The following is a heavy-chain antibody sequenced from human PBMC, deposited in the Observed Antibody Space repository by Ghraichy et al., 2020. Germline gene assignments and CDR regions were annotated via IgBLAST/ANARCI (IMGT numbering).Heavy chain of an antibody. V-gene: IGHV4-59*11. CDR3: ARDSSDNGGYYKPTTFNR. CDR1: GDSISSHY. J-gene: IGHJ5*02. D-gene: IGHD3-22*01. CDR2: ISHSGST. Sequence: SETLSLTCTVSGDSISSHYWSWIRQPPGKGLEWIGYISHSGSTNYNPSLKSRVTISVDTSKNQFSLKLSSVTAADTAVYYCARDSSDNGGYYKPTTFNRWGQGARVTVS.